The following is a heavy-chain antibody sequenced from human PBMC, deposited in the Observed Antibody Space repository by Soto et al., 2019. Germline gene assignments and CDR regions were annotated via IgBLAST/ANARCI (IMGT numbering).Heavy chain of an antibody. CDR2: IYYSGST. J-gene: IGHJ5*02. D-gene: IGHD3-22*01. V-gene: IGHV4-39*01. CDR1: GGSISSSSYY. Sequence: SETLSLTCTVSGGSISSSSYYWGWIRQPPGKGLEWIGSIYYSGSTYYNPSLKSRVTISVDTSKNQFSLKLSSVTAADTAVYYCARHYYDSSGYYDNWFDPWGQGTLVTVSS. CDR3: ARHYYDSSGYYDNWFDP.